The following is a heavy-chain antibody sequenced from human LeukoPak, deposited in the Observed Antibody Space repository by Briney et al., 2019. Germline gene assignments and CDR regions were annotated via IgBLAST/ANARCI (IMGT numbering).Heavy chain of an antibody. CDR2: IYTSGST. CDR3: AREGERVEDGYNYNY. CDR1: GGSISSGSYY. Sequence: SETLSLTCTVSGGSISSGSYYWSWIRQPAGKGLEWIGRIYTSGSTNYNPSLKSRVTISVDTSKNQFSLKLSSVTATDTAVYYCAREGERVEDGYNYNYWGQGTLVTVSS. V-gene: IGHV4-61*02. D-gene: IGHD5-24*01. J-gene: IGHJ4*02.